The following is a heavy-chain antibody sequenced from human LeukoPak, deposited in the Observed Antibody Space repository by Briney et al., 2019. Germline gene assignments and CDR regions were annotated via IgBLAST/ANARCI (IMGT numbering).Heavy chain of an antibody. CDR2: ISTVSTYT. J-gene: IGHJ6*03. V-gene: IGHV3-21*06. Sequence: GGSLRPSCAPSGFTFTDYSMNWVRQAPGKGLEWVASISTVSTYTFYADSVKGRFPISRDNVRNLLYLQMSSLGAEDTAVYYCARDGSGFYLYNYMDVWGKGTTVTVSS. CDR3: ARDGSGFYLYNYMDV. CDR1: GFTFTDYS. D-gene: IGHD6-25*01.